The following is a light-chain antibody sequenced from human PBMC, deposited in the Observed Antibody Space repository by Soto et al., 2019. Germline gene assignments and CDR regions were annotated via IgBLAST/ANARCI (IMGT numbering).Light chain of an antibody. V-gene: IGKV3-11*01. CDR2: DAS. CDR1: QSVSSH. J-gene: IGKJ4*01. CDR3: QQRSNWPLT. Sequence: EIVLTQSPATLSLSPGERAALSCRASQSVSSHLAWYQQKPGQAPRLLIYDASNRATGIPARFSGSGSGTDFTLIISSLEPEDLAVYYSQQRSNWPLTFGGGTKVEIK.